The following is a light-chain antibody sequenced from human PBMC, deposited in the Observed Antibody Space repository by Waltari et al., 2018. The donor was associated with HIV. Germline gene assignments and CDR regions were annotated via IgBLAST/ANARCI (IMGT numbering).Light chain of an antibody. J-gene: IGKJ2*01. CDR1: QTVTSNY. V-gene: IGKV3-20*01. CDR3: HQYGTSPQT. CDR2: GAS. Sequence: EIVLTQSPRTLSLSPGARVTLSCRASQTVTSNYLAWYQMKPGQAPRLLIYGASIRATGVPDKFSGSGSGTDFTLTIGRLQPEDFAVYYCHQYGTSPQTFGQGSKVEIK.